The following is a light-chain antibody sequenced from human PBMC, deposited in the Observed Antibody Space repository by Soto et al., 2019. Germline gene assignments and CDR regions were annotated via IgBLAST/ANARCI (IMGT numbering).Light chain of an antibody. J-gene: IGKJ2*01. CDR3: QQYNNWPPYT. CDR1: QSVSSN. V-gene: IGKV3-15*01. CDR2: VAS. Sequence: EIVMTQSPATLSVSPGERATLSCRASQSVSSNLAWYQQKPGQAPRLLIYVASTRAIGIPARFSGSGSGTEFTLTISSLQSEDFAVYYCQQYNNWPPYTFGQGTKLEIK.